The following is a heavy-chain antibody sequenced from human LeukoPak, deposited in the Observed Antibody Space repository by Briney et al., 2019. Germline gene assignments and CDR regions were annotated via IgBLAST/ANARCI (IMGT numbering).Heavy chain of an antibody. J-gene: IGHJ4*02. CDR3: ARGFYGAGSHFDY. CDR2: VYYTGST. V-gene: IGHV4-31*03. CDR1: GGSVTSGGYY. D-gene: IGHD3-10*01. Sequence: PSETLSLTCTVSGGSVTSGGYYWSWIRQHPGKGLEWIGYVYYTGSTYYNPSLKSRVTISVDMSKNQLSLRLTSVTAADTAVYYCARGFYGAGSHFDYWGQGTLVTVSS.